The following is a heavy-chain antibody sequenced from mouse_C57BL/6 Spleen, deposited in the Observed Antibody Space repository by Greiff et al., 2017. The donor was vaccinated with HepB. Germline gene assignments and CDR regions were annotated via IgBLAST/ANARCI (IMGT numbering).Heavy chain of an antibody. CDR3: SRESGDYDTWFAY. CDR1: GYTFTSSW. J-gene: IGHJ3*01. V-gene: IGHV1-53*01. Sequence: VQLQQPGTELVKPGASVKLSCKASGYTFTSSWMHWVKQRPGQGLEWIGNINPSNGGTNYNEKFKSKATLTVDKSYSTSYMQLSNLRSEDSAVYYCSRESGDYDTWFAYWGQGTLVTVSA. D-gene: IGHD2-4*01. CDR2: INPSNGGT.